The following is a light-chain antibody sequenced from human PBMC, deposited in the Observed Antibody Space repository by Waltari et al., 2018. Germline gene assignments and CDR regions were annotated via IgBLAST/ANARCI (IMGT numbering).Light chain of an antibody. V-gene: IGLV1-44*01. CDR3: ASWDDSLNGHWV. J-gene: IGLJ3*02. CDR1: ASNIGGNL. Sequence: QSVLTQPPSASGTPGQSVTISCSGGASNIGGNLVNWYQQLPGKAPKLLIYRSELRPARGPDRCSGSKSGTSASLAISGLQSEDEADYFCASWDDSLNGHWVFGGGTKVTVL. CDR2: RSE.